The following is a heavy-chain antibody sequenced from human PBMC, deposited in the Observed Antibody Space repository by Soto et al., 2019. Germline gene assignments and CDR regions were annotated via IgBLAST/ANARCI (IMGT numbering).Heavy chain of an antibody. Sequence: GGSLRLSCTASGITFSTYTMHWVRQAPGKGLEWVAIISYDGSNRDYIDSVKGRFTISRDNSKNILYLQMSSLRPEDTAVYYCARDDFSWGGWFDPWGQGTLVTVSS. D-gene: IGHD3-16*01. V-gene: IGHV3-30-3*01. J-gene: IGHJ5*02. CDR1: GITFSTYT. CDR2: ISYDGSNR. CDR3: ARDDFSWGGWFDP.